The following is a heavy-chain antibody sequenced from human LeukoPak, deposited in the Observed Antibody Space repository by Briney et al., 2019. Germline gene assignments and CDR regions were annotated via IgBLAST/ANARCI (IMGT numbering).Heavy chain of an antibody. J-gene: IGHJ4*02. Sequence: SETLSLTCAVYGGSFSGYYWSWIRQPPGKGLEWIGEINHSGSTNYNPSLKSRVTISVDTSKNQFSLKLSSVTAADTAVYYCARQNNYVWGSYRYYGPNLDYWGQGTLVTVSS. CDR3: ARQNNYVWGSYRYYGPNLDY. CDR1: GGSFSGYY. CDR2: INHSGST. V-gene: IGHV4-34*01. D-gene: IGHD3-16*02.